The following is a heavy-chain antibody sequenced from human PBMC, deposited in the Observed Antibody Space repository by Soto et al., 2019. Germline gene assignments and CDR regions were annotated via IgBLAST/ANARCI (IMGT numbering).Heavy chain of an antibody. CDR1: GGSISSGGYY. CDR2: IYYSGST. D-gene: IGHD3-22*01. Sequence: PSETLSLTYTVSGGSISSGGYYWSWIRQHPGKGLEWIGYIYYSGSTYYNPSLKSRVTISVDTSKNQFSLKLSSVTAADTAVYYCAGPQGDSSGPYYFDYWGQGTLVTVSS. J-gene: IGHJ4*02. CDR3: AGPQGDSSGPYYFDY. V-gene: IGHV4-31*03.